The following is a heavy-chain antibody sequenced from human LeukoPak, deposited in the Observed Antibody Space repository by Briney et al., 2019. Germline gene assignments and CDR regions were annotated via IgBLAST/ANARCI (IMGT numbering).Heavy chain of an antibody. Sequence: PSETLSLTCTVSGGSISGDYWSWIRQPPGKGLEWIGYISYSGTTNYNPSLKSRVTMSVDTSKNQFSLKLSSVTAADTAVYYCARDLFNYMDVWGKGTTVTVSS. D-gene: IGHD2-21*01. V-gene: IGHV4-59*12. CDR2: ISYSGTT. J-gene: IGHJ6*03. CDR1: GGSISGDY. CDR3: ARDLFNYMDV.